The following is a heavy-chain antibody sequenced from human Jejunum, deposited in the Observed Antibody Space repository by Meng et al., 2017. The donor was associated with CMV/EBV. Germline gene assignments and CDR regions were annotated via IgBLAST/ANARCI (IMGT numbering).Heavy chain of an antibody. CDR2: IKWNSGNI. D-gene: IGHD2-21*01. CDR1: A. V-gene: IGHV3-9*01. J-gene: IGHJ3*02. Sequence: AIHGVRQVPEKGLKGVSSIKWNSGNIYYADSVKGRFTISRDNAKKFLFLEMNDLRPEDAALYYCAQRGRFGYYGGNSHSDDASDTWGRGTRVTVSS. CDR3: AQRGRFGYYGGNSHSDDASDT.